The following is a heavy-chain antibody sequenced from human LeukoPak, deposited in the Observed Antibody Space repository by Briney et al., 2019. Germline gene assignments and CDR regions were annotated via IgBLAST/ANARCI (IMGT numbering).Heavy chain of an antibody. D-gene: IGHD6-19*01. CDR3: AKDTSSGWPNWFDP. CDR1: GFTFSSYA. V-gene: IGHV3-23*01. Sequence: HPGGSLRLSCAASGFTFSSYAMSWVRQAPGKGLEWVSAISGSGGSTYYADSVKGRFTISRDNSKNTLYLQMNSLRAEDMAVYYCAKDTSSGWPNWFDPWGQGTLVTVSS. CDR2: ISGSGGST. J-gene: IGHJ5*02.